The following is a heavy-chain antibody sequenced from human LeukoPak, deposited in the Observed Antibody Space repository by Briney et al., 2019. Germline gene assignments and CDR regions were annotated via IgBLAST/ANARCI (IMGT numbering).Heavy chain of an antibody. CDR2: IYYSGST. CDR3: ARFVGRSSSGYYLY. V-gene: IGHV4-59*01. CDR1: GDYIRSYY. J-gene: IGHJ4*02. D-gene: IGHD6-19*01. Sequence: SETLSLTCTVSGDYIRSYYWSWIRQSPGKGLEWIGYIYYSGSTNYNPSLKSRVTISVDTSKNQFSLKLTSVTAADTAVYYCARFVGRSSSGYYLYWGQGTLVTVSS.